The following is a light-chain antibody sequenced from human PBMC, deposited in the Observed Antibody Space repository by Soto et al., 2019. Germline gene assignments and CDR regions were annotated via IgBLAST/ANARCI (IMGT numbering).Light chain of an antibody. Sequence: QLVLTQSPSASASLGASVNLTCTLSSGHSSYAIAWHQQQPEKGPRFLMKLNSDGTYTRGDGIPDRFSGSSSGAERYLTISSLQSEDEADYFCQTWGTGIHGVFGGGTKVTVL. CDR3: QTWGTGIHGV. V-gene: IGLV4-69*02. CDR2: LNSDGTY. J-gene: IGLJ3*02. CDR1: SGHSSYA.